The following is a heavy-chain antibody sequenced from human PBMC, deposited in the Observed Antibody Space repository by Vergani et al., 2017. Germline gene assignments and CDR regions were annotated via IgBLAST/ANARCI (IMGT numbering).Heavy chain of an antibody. V-gene: IGHV1-46*01. CDR3: ARNAVRGVTLRPFDY. J-gene: IGHJ4*02. D-gene: IGHD3-10*01. CDR2: INPSGGST. CDR1: GYTFTSYY. Sequence: QVQLVQSGAEVKKPGASVKVSCKASGYTFTSYYMHWVRQAPGQGLEWMGIINPSGGSTSYAQKFQGRVTMTRDTSTSTVYMELSSLRSEDTAVYYCARNAVRGVTLRPFDYWGQGTLVTVSS.